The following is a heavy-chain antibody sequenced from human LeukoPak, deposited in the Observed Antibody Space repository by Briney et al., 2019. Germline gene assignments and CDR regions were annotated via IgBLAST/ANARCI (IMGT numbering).Heavy chain of an antibody. Sequence: ASVKVSCKTSGYTFTGYYMHWVRQAPGQGLEWMGWINPKSGGTVYAQKFQGRVTMTRDTSSSTAYMELSRLRFDDTVVYYCARGPRITIFGVVMANDAFDIWGQGTMVTVSS. CDR2: INPKSGGT. CDR3: ARGPRITIFGVVMANDAFDI. CDR1: GYTFTGYY. J-gene: IGHJ3*02. V-gene: IGHV1-2*02. D-gene: IGHD3-3*01.